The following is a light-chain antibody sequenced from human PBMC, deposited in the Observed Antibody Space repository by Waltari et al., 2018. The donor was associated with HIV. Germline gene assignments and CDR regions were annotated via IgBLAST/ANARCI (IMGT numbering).Light chain of an antibody. CDR1: SSDVGGYNY. Sequence: QSALTQPPSASGSPGQSVTIPCTGTSSDVGGYNYFSWYQQHPGKAPKLMIYEVSKRPSGVPDRFSGSKSGNTASLTVSGLQAEDEADYYCSSYAGSNNFGVFGGGTKLTVL. J-gene: IGLJ2*01. CDR3: SSYAGSNNFGV. V-gene: IGLV2-8*01. CDR2: EVS.